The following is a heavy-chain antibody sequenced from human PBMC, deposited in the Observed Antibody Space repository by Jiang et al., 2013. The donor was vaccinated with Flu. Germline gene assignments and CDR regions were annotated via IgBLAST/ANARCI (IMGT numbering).Heavy chain of an antibody. D-gene: IGHD1-26*01. CDR3: VTGIGFDN. Sequence: VQLVESGGGLVKPGGSLRLSCVGSGFTFSNAWMSWVRQAPGRGLEWVGRIKSHVNGGTIHYATPVKGRFTVLRDDSINTVYLQMNSLRSEDTAVYYCVTGIGFDNWGQGTLVTVSS. J-gene: IGHJ4*02. V-gene: IGHV3-15*01. CDR1: GFTFSNAW. CDR2: IKSHVNGGTI.